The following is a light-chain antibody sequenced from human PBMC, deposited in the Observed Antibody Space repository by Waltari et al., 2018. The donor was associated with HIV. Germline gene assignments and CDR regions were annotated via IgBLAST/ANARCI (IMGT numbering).Light chain of an antibody. CDR2: YNS. J-gene: IGLJ3*02. CDR3: QVWDSSNEHVV. CDR1: NIGGKS. Sequence: SYVLTQPPSVSVAPGAAATLSCGPWNIGGKSVHCYKQQPGQAQVLVTRYNSDRPSGTPDRISGSNSGHTATLTITRVETGDEATYYCQVWDSSNEHVVFGGGTELTVL. V-gene: IGLV3-21*04.